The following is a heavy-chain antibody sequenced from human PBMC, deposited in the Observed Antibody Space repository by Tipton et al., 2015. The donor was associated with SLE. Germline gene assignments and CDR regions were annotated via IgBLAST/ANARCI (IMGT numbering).Heavy chain of an antibody. CDR3: ARSRLYYDFWPMDV. CDR1: GFTVMSNY. J-gene: IGHJ6*03. D-gene: IGHD3-3*01. Sequence: SLRLSCAASGFTVMSNYMNWVRQAPGKGLEYVSAISSTGGTTYYANSVKGRFTISRDSSKNTVFLQMGTLRAEDMAVYYCARSRLYYDFWPMDVWGKGTTVTVSS. V-gene: IGHV3-64*01. CDR2: ISSTGGTT.